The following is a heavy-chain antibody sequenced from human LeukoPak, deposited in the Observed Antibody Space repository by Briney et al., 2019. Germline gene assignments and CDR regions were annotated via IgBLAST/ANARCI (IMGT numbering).Heavy chain of an antibody. J-gene: IGHJ3*02. V-gene: IGHV3-21*01. Sequence: GGSLRLSCAASGFTFGSYSMNWVRQAPGKGLEWVSSISSSSSYIYYADSVKGRFTISRDNAKNSLYLQMNSLRAEDTAVYYCARVAAAFDAFDIWGQGTMVTVSS. CDR2: ISSSSSYI. D-gene: IGHD6-13*01. CDR3: ARVAAAFDAFDI. CDR1: GFTFGSYS.